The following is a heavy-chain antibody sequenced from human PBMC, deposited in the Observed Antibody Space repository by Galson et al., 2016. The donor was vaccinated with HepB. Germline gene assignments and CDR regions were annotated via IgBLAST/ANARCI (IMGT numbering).Heavy chain of an antibody. CDR1: GFTFSSYG. CDR2: IWYDGSNK. V-gene: IGHV3-33*01. J-gene: IGHJ4*02. CDR3: AREASPGGRSAPDY. Sequence: SLRLSCAASGFTFSSYGVHCVRQAPGKGLEWVAVIWYDGSNKYYADSVKGRFTISRDNSKNTLYLQMNSLRAEDTAVYDCAREASPGGRSAPDYWGQGALVTVSS. D-gene: IGHD2-15*01.